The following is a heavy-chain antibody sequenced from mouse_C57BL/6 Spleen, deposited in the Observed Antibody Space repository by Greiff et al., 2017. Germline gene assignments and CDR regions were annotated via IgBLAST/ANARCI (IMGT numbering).Heavy chain of an antibody. V-gene: IGHV1-58*01. D-gene: IGHD2-3*01. J-gene: IGHJ3*01. CDR2: IYIGNGYT. Sequence: EVKLMEPGAELVRPGSSVKMSCKTSGYTFTSYGINWVKQRPGQGLEWIGYIYIGNGYTEYNEKFKGKATLTSDTSSSTAYMQLSSLTSEDSAICFCARWLLREGFAYWGQGTLVTVSA. CDR3: ARWLLREGFAY. CDR1: GYTFTSYG.